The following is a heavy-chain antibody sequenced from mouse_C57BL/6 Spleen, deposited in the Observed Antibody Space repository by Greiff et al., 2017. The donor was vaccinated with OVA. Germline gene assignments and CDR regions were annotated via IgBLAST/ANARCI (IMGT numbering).Heavy chain of an antibody. CDR1: GYSFTDYN. Sequence: VQLKQSGPELVKPGASVKISCKASGYSFTDYNMNWVKQSNGKSLEWIGVINPNYGTTSYNQKFKGKATLTVDQSSSTAYMQLNSLTSEDSAVYYCAEEVNYGNPYAMGYWGQGTSVTVSS. CDR3: AEEVNYGNPYAMGY. J-gene: IGHJ4*01. V-gene: IGHV1-39*01. CDR2: INPNYGTT. D-gene: IGHD2-1*01.